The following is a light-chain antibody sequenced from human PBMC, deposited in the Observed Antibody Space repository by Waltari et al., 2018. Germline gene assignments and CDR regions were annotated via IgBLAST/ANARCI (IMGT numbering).Light chain of an antibody. CDR1: QSISRT. V-gene: IGKV3-20*01. CDR3: QHYLRLPVT. J-gene: IGKJ1*01. CDR2: AAS. Sequence: IVLTLSPGTLSLSPGERATLSCRASQSISRTLVWYQKKPGQAPRLLIYAASTRATGIPDRFSGSGSGTDFSLTISRLEPDDFAVYYCQHYLRLPVTFGQGTKVEIK.